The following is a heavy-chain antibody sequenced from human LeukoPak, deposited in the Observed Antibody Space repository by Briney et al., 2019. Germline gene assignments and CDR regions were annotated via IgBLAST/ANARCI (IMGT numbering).Heavy chain of an antibody. V-gene: IGHV3-48*03. D-gene: IGHD2/OR15-2a*01. CDR3: ARNRTEDSFDF. Sequence: GGSLRLSCAASGYTFSTYEMNWVRQAPGKGLEWVSYISISGRTIYYTDSVKGRCTISRDNDKNSLYLKRNSLRADYTDVYYCARNRTEDSFDFWGQGTMVTVSS. CDR2: ISISGRTI. J-gene: IGHJ3*01. CDR1: GYTFSTYE.